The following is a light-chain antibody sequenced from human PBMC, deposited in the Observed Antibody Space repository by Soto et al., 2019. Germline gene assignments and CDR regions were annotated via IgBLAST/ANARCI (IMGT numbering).Light chain of an antibody. V-gene: IGKV3-20*01. CDR3: QQYGSSPRT. J-gene: IGKJ1*01. CDR2: GAS. CDR1: QSVSSS. Sequence: EIVLTPSPGTLSLSPGDRATLSCRASQSVSSSLAWYQQKPGQAPRLLIHGASSRATGIPDRFSGSGSGTDFTLTISRLEPEDFAVYYCQQYGSSPRTFGQGTKVDIK.